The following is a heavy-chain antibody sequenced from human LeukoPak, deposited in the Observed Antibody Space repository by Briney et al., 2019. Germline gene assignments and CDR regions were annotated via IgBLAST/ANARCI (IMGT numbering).Heavy chain of an antibody. CDR3: AKGSGYDTDFDY. CDR1: GFTFSTYV. CDR2: ISGSGDNT. V-gene: IGHV3-23*01. D-gene: IGHD3-9*01. J-gene: IGHJ4*02. Sequence: GGSLRLSCATSGFTFSTYVMSWDRQAPGKGLEWVSGISGSGDNTYYADSVKGRFTISRDNSKNTLYLQMNSLRAEDTAVYYCAKGSGYDTDFDYWGQGTLVTVSP.